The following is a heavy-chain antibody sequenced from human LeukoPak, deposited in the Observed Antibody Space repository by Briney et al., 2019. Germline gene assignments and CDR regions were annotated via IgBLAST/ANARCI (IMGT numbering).Heavy chain of an antibody. CDR2: IRSKPHGGTT. J-gene: IGHJ4*02. D-gene: IGHD3-10*01. CDR1: GFTFGDYA. V-gene: IGHV3-49*04. Sequence: GGSLRLSCTASGFTFGDYAMSWVREAPGKGLEWVGFIRSKPHGGTTEYAASVKGRFTISRGDSKSIAYLQMNSLKTEDTAVYYCTRGDGSGSFWGQGTLVTVSS. CDR3: TRGDGSGSF.